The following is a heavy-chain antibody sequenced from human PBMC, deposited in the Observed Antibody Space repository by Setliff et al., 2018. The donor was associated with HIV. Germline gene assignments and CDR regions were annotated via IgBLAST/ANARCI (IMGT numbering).Heavy chain of an antibody. CDR1: GYTFTTYA. Sequence: ASVKVSCKASGYTFTTYAIHWVRPAPGQRLEWMGWINAGNGNTKYSQKFQGRVTITRDTSASTAYMELSSLRSEDTAVYYCGRIYSSGWNYYYYYMDVWGKGTTVTVSS. J-gene: IGHJ6*03. D-gene: IGHD6-19*01. CDR2: INAGNGNT. CDR3: GRIYSSGWNYYYYYMDV. V-gene: IGHV1-3*01.